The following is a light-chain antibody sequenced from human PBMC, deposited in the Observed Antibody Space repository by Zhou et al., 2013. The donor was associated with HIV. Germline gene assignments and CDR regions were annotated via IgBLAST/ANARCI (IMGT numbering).Light chain of an antibody. J-gene: IGKJ1*01. CDR3: QHRSNWPPRGGT. CDR2: GAV. V-gene: IGKV3-11*01. Sequence: QYPDTLSLSPGDSVTVACRASQTVSSNLAWYQQKPGQSPRLLIYGAVTRATGVPDRFSGSGSETDFTLTISSLEPEDFAVYYCQHRSNWPPRGGTFGQGTKVEIK. CDR1: QTVSSN.